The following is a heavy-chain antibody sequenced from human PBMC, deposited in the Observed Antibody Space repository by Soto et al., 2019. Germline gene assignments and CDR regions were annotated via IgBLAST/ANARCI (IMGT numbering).Heavy chain of an antibody. CDR2: INHSGGT. Sequence: SETLSLTCAVYGGSFSGYYWSWIRQPPGKGLEWIGEINHSGGTNSNPSLRSRLTISLDTSKTQISLKLNSVTAADAAVYYCARGLGTHSFAYHYYGMDVWGQGTTVTVSS. CDR1: GGSFSGYY. D-gene: IGHD3-3*01. CDR3: ARGLGTHSFAYHYYGMDV. J-gene: IGHJ6*01. V-gene: IGHV4-34*01.